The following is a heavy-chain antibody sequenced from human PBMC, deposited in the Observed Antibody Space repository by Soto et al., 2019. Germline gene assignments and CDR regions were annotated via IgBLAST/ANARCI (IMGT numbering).Heavy chain of an antibody. CDR2: IIDSGGST. V-gene: IGHV3-23*01. Sequence: CAMGWVRQAPGKGLEWVSDIIDSGGSTYYADSVKGRFTISRDNSKNTLYLQMNSLRAEDTAVYYCARDSRTDALDYWGQGTLVTVSS. CDR3: ARDSRTDALDY. D-gene: IGHD2-21*02. CDR1: CA. J-gene: IGHJ4*02.